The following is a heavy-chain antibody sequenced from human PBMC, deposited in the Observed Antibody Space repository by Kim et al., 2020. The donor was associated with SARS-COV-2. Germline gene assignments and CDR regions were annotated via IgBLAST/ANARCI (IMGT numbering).Heavy chain of an antibody. D-gene: IGHD3-3*01. CDR2: ISTSGSGT. Sequence: GGSLRLSCVASGFSFSGYVMTWVRQAPGKGLEWVSGISTSGSGTYYADSVKGRFTFSRDNSRNTLYLQMNSLRAEDTAVYYCAKGRGSIYYFSEHWGQG. V-gene: IGHV3-23*01. CDR1: GFSFSGYV. J-gene: IGHJ1*01. CDR3: AKGRGSIYYFSEH.